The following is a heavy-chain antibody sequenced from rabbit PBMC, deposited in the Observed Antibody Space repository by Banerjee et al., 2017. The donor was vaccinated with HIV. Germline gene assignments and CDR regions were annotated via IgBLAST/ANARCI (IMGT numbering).Heavy chain of an antibody. CDR3: ARADVYSAGYGYALNL. CDR1: GIDFSSNA. D-gene: IGHD6-1*01. CDR2: IYAGSNVT. J-gene: IGHJ4*01. V-gene: IGHV1S45*01. Sequence: QEQLVESGGGLVQPEGSLTLTCKASGIDFSSNAMSWVRQAPGKGLEWIGCIYAGSNVTDYASWVNGRFTISKTSSTTVTLQMTSLTAADTATYFCARADVYSAGYGYALNLWGPGTLVTVS.